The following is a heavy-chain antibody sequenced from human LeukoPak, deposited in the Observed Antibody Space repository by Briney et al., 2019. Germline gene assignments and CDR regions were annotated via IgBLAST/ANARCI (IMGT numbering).Heavy chain of an antibody. CDR2: ISSSSSYI. D-gene: IGHD3-22*01. V-gene: IGHV3-21*01. CDR3: ARDGPLYYDSSGSFDY. J-gene: IGHJ4*02. Sequence: GSLRLSCAASGFTFSSYSMNWVRQAPGKGLEWVSSISSSSSYIYCADSVKGRFTISRDNAKNSLYLQMNSLRAEDTAVYYCARDGPLYYDSSGSFDYWGQGTLVTVSS. CDR1: GFTFSSYS.